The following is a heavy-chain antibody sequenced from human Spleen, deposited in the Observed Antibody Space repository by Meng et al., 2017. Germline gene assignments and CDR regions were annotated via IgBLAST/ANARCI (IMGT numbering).Heavy chain of an antibody. CDR3: AREIAVAAHYYWYFDL. Sequence: LQGACPGWGTPSRSLSRICAVSGGSISSSNRWSWVRQPPGKGLELIGEINRTGITTYNPSLKSRVSISVDTSKNQFSLKLSSVTAADTAVYYCAREIAVAAHYYWYFDLWGRGTLVTVSS. J-gene: IGHJ2*01. V-gene: IGHV4-4*02. D-gene: IGHD6-19*01. CDR1: GGSISSSNR. CDR2: INRTGIT.